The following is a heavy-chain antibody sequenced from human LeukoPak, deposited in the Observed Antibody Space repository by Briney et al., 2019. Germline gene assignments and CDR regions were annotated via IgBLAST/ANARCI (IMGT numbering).Heavy chain of an antibody. CDR1: GGSISSGSYY. CDR2: IYTSGST. CDR3: ARRHSSGWTDY. V-gene: IGHV4-61*02. Sequence: SETLSLTCTVSGGSISSGSYYWSWIRQPAGKGLEWIGRIYTSGSTNYNPSLKSRVTISVDTSKNQFSLKLSSVTAADTAVYYCARRHSSGWTDYWGQGTLVTVSS. D-gene: IGHD6-19*01. J-gene: IGHJ4*02.